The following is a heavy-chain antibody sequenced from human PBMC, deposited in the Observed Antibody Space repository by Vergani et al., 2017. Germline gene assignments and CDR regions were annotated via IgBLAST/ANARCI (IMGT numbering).Heavy chain of an antibody. D-gene: IGHD4/OR15-4a*01. CDR3: ARSTDYPDDYVSSDYFIRTLDV. J-gene: IGHJ6*03. Sequence: QVQLVQSGAEVKKPGASVKVSCRASGYSFSSYDISWVRQATGQGLEWMGWMNPNNGTTGYAQKFQGRVTMTRNTSINTAYMELSRLSFEDAAVYYCARSTDYPDDYVSSDYFIRTLDVWVKGTTVTVS. CDR1: GYSFSSYD. V-gene: IGHV1-8*01. CDR2: MNPNNGTT.